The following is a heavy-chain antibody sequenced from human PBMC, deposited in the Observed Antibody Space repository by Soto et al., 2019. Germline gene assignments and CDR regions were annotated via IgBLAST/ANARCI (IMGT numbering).Heavy chain of an antibody. Sequence: RGSLRLSWAAAGFTFSGSAMHWVRQASGKGLEWVGRIRSKANSYATAYAASVKGRFTISRDDSKNTAYLQMNSLKTEDTAVYYCTRHDSNYDFWSGSPPRYGMDVWGQGTTVTVSS. CDR3: TRHDSNYDFWSGSPPRYGMDV. CDR1: GFTFSGSA. D-gene: IGHD3-3*01. CDR2: IRSKANSYAT. J-gene: IGHJ6*02. V-gene: IGHV3-73*01.